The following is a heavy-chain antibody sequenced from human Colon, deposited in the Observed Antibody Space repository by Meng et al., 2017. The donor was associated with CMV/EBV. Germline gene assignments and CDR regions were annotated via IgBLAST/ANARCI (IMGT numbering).Heavy chain of an antibody. CDR1: GFFVSNTY. CDR3: ALSYGANQPFDS. V-gene: IGHV3-53*01. CDR2: MYRGGSP. J-gene: IGHJ4*02. Sequence: GGSLRLSCAGSGFFVSNTYINWVRQAPGKGLEWVSVMYRGGSPFYTDSVKGRFTISRDISKNTVSLQMNKLRVEDTAVYYCALSYGANQPFDSWGPGTLVTVS. D-gene: IGHD3-10*01.